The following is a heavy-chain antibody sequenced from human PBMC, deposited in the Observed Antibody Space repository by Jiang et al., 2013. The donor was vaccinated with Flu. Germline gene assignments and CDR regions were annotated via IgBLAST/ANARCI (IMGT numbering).Heavy chain of an antibody. J-gene: IGHJ5*02. Sequence: TVSGGSISSSSYYWGWIRQPPGKGLEWIGSIYYSGSTYYNPSLKSRVTISVDTSKNQFSLKLSSVTAADTAVYYCARQYYDILTGTQQLKFDPWGQGTLVTVSS. CDR1: GGSISSSSYY. D-gene: IGHD3-9*01. CDR2: IYYSGST. CDR3: ARQYYDILTGTQQLKFDP. V-gene: IGHV4-39*01.